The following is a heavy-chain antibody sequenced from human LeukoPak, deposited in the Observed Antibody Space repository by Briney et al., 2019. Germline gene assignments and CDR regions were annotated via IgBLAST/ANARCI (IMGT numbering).Heavy chain of an antibody. V-gene: IGHV4-61*01. CDR3: ARYYYDSSSNWFDP. D-gene: IGHD3-22*01. CDR1: GGSVSSGSYY. J-gene: IGHJ5*02. CDR2: IYYSGST. Sequence: SETLSLTCTVSGGSVSSGSYYWSWIRQPPGKGLEWIGYIYYSGSTNYNPSLKSRVTISVDTSKNQFSLKLSSVTAAETAVYYCARYYYDSSSNWFDPWGQGTLVTVSS.